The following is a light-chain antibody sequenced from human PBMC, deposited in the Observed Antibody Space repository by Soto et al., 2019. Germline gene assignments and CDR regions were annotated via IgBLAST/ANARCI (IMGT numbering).Light chain of an antibody. Sequence: DIVMTQAPDSLAASLGAIVTINCKSSRNLLYNDKNYVAWYQQRPGQAPKLLIYWASTRESEVPVRISGSGSVTDFRLTIRDLQAADAAVYCCQQFYTTPRTFGQGTRVEI. CDR3: QQFYTTPRT. V-gene: IGKV4-1*01. CDR1: RNLLYNDKNY. J-gene: IGKJ2*01. CDR2: WAS.